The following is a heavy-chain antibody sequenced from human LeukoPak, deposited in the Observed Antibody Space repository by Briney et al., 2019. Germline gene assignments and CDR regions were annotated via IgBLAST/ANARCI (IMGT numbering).Heavy chain of an antibody. CDR2: ISGYNGYT. CDR1: GYTFSSYG. V-gene: IGHV1-18*01. Sequence: ASVKVSFKATGYTFSSYGISWVRQAPGQGLAWMGWISGYNGYTNYEQKFQGRVIMTTDTPTGAAYMDLRSLRSDDTAVYFCARVGRYSGSWPPEGDDAFDIWGQGTMVTVSS. D-gene: IGHD6-13*01. CDR3: ARVGRYSGSWPPEGDDAFDI. J-gene: IGHJ3*02.